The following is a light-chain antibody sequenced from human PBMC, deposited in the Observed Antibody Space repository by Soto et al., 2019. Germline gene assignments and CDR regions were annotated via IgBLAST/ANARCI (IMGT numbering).Light chain of an antibody. CDR2: DVS. CDR3: SSSPSSSTLV. Sequence: QSALTQPASVSGSPGQPMTISCTGTSSDVGGYNYVSWYQQHPGKAPKLVIYDVSDRPSGVSNRFSGSKSGNTASLTISGLQPEDEADYYCSSSPSSSTLVFGTGTQLTVL. J-gene: IGLJ1*01. CDR1: SSDVGGYNY. V-gene: IGLV2-14*01.